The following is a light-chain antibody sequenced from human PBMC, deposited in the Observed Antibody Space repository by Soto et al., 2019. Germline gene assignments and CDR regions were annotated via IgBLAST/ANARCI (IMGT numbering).Light chain of an antibody. CDR3: SSYTGGNPSYV. V-gene: IGLV2-14*01. CDR2: EVI. CDR1: SSDVGGYNF. Sequence: QSALTQPASVSGSPGQSITISCTGTSSDVGGYNFVSWYQQHPGKAPKLMIYEVINRPSGVSNRFSGSKSGNTASLTVSGLQAEDEADYYCSSYTGGNPSYVFGTGTKVTVL. J-gene: IGLJ1*01.